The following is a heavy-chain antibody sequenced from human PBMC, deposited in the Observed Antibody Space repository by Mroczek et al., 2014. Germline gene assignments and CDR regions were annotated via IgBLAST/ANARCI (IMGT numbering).Heavy chain of an antibody. V-gene: IGHV1-2*02. Sequence: VQLVESGAEVKKPGASVKVSCKASGYTFTGYYMHWVRQAPGQGLEWMGWINPNSGGTNYAQKFQGRVTMTRDTSISTAYMELSRLRSDDTAVYYCARVPHDSSSSGRDAFDIWGQGTMVTVSS. CDR3: ARVPHDSSSSGRDAFDI. CDR1: GYTFTGYY. D-gene: IGHD6-6*01. J-gene: IGHJ3*02. CDR2: INPNSGGT.